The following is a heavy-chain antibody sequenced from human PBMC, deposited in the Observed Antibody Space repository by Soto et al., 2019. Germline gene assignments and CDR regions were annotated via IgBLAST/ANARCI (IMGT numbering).Heavy chain of an antibody. CDR3: ARHFGLITHFGY. D-gene: IGHD3-3*01. CDR1: GYRFTSYW. V-gene: IGHV5-10-1*01. CDR2: VDSSDSHA. J-gene: IGHJ4*02. Sequence: PGESLKISCKASGYRFTSYWISWVRQTPGKGLEWMGRVDSSDSHANYSPSFQGRVTISVDKSISTAYLQWSSLKASDTAVYYCARHFGLITHFGYWGQGALVTVSS.